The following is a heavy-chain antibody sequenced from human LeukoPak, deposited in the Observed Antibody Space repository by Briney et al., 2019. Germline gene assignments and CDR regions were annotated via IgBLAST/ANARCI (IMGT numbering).Heavy chain of an antibody. CDR1: GGSFSGYY. CDR2: INHSGST. CDR3: ARDQYYYDSSGYLTFDY. J-gene: IGHJ4*02. Sequence: SETLSLTCAVYGGSFSGYYWSWIRQPPGKGLEWIGEINHSGSTNYNPSLKSRVSISVDTSKNQFSLKLSSVTAADTAVYYCARDQYYYDSSGYLTFDYWGQGTLVTVSS. V-gene: IGHV4-34*01. D-gene: IGHD3-22*01.